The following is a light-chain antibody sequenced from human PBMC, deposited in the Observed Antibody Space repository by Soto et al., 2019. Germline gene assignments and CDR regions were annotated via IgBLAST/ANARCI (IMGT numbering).Light chain of an antibody. CDR2: GAS. CDR1: QSGSSY. Sequence: EIVLTQSPGTLSLSPGERATLSCRASQSGSSYLAWYQQKPGKDHRLLIYGASSRDTCIPDRFSGSGSGTDFTIIHSRLEPEDLAVYCCQQYGSSPLITFGQGTRLEIK. CDR3: QQYGSSPLIT. V-gene: IGKV3-20*01. J-gene: IGKJ5*01.